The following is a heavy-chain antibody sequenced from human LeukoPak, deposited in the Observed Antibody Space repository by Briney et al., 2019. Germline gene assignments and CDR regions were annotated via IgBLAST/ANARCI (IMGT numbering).Heavy chain of an antibody. J-gene: IGHJ3*02. CDR2: IYYSGST. D-gene: IGHD5-24*01. Sequence: SETLSLTCTVSGGSVSSGSYYWSWIRQPPGKGLEWIGYIYYSGSTNYNPSFKSRVTISVDTSKNQFSLKLSSVTAADTAVYYCARAKRWRLEPNAFDIWGQGTMVTVSS. V-gene: IGHV4-61*01. CDR3: ARAKRWRLEPNAFDI. CDR1: GGSVSSGSYY.